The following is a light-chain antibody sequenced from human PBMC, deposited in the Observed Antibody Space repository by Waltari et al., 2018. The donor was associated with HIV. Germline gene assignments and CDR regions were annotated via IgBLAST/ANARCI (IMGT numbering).Light chain of an antibody. V-gene: IGLV3-1*01. J-gene: IGLJ1*01. CDR2: QDN. CDR3: QAWDSSTYYV. Sequence: SSELIQPPSMSVSPGQTASITCSGDKLGNKYASWYQQKPGQSPVLVMYQDNKRPSDIPERFSGSNSGDTATLTISGTQAMDEADYYCQAWDSSTYYVFGTGTKVTVL. CDR1: KLGNKY.